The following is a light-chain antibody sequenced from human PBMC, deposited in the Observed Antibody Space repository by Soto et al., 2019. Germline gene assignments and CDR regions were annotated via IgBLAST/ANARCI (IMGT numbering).Light chain of an antibody. V-gene: IGLV4-60*02. J-gene: IGLJ7*01. CDR2: LEGSGSY. CDR1: SGHSTFI. CDR3: GTWDSNTQAV. Sequence: QSVLTQSSSASASLGSSVKLTCTLSSGHSTFIIAWHQQQPGKAPRYLMKLEGSGSYDKGSGVPDRFSGSSSGADRYLTISNLQFEDEAEYYCGTWDSNTQAVFGGGTQLTVL.